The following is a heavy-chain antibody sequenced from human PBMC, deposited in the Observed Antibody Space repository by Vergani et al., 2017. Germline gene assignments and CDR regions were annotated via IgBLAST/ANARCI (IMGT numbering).Heavy chain of an antibody. Sequence: EVQLVESGGGLVQPGRSLRLSCAASGFTFDDYAMHWVRQAPGKGLEWVSGINWNSDSIAYADSVKGRFTISRDNAKNSLYLQMNSLRAEDTALYYCARSGYQLGIRRGSWFDPWGQGTLVTVSS. CDR3: ARSGYQLGIRRGSWFDP. V-gene: IGHV3-9*01. CDR1: GFTFDDYA. CDR2: INWNSDSI. J-gene: IGHJ5*02. D-gene: IGHD2-2*01.